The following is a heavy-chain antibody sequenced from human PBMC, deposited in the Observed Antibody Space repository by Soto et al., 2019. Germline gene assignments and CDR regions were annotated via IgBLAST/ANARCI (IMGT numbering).Heavy chain of an antibody. CDR1: GFSFTSYW. CDR2: IYPGDSDT. J-gene: IGHJ3*02. D-gene: IGHD2-2*01. Sequence: PGASLKISCKGSGFSFTSYWIGWVRQMPGKGLEWMGIIYPGDSDTRYSPSFQSQVTISADKSISTAYLQWSSLKASDTAMYYCARFLVVVPAANDAFDIWGQGTMVTVSS. V-gene: IGHV5-51*01. CDR3: ARFLVVVPAANDAFDI.